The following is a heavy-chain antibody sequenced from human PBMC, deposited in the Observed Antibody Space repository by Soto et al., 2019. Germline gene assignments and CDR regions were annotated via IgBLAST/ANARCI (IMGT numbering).Heavy chain of an antibody. CDR3: TTNYYDSSGYDNWFDP. Sequence: GGSLRLSCTASGFTFGGYAMSWFRQAPGKGLEWVGFIRSKAYGGTTEYAASVKGRFTISRDDSKSIAYLQMNSLKTEDTAVYYCTTNYYDSSGYDNWFDPWGQGTLVTSPQ. CDR1: GFTFGGYA. V-gene: IGHV3-49*03. D-gene: IGHD3-22*01. CDR2: IRSKAYGGTT. J-gene: IGHJ5*02.